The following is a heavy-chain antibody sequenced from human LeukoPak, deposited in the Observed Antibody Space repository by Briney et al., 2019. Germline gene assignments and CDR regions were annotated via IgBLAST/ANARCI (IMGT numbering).Heavy chain of an antibody. J-gene: IGHJ4*02. CDR1: GYTFTGYY. CDR3: ARAYIVATTDFDY. V-gene: IGHV1-2*02. D-gene: IGHD5-12*01. CDR2: INPNSGGT. Sequence: ASVKVSCKASGYTFTGYYMHWVRQAPGQGLEWMGWINPNSGGTNYAQKFQGRVTMTRDTSISTAYMELSRLRSDDTAVYYCARAYIVATTDFDYWGQGTLVTVSS.